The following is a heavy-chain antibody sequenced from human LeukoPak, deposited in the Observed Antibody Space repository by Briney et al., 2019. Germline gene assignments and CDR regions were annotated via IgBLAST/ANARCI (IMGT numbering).Heavy chain of an antibody. CDR2: IKQDGSGK. CDR3: GGQRYHCSGGSCYEDY. Sequence: GGSLRLSCAASGFTFSSYWMSWVRQAPGKGLEWVANIKQDGSGKYYADSVKGRFTISRDNAKNSLYLQMNSLRAEDTAVYYCGGQRYHCSGGSCYEDYWGQGTLVTVSS. D-gene: IGHD2-15*01. CDR1: GFTFSSYW. V-gene: IGHV3-7*01. J-gene: IGHJ4*02.